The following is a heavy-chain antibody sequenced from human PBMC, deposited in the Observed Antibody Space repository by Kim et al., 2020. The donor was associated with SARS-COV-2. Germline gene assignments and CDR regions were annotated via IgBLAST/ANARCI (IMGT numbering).Heavy chain of an antibody. CDR2: I. CDR3: ARDAGYIVT. D-gene: IGHD2-15*01. Sequence: IYYADSVKGRFTISRDNAKNSLYLQMNSLRAEDTAVYYCARDAGYIVTWGQGTLVTVSS. V-gene: IGHV3-48*03. J-gene: IGHJ4*02.